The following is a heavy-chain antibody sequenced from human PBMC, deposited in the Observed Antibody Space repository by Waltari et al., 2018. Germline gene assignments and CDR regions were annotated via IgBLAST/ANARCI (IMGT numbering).Heavy chain of an antibody. CDR3: ARTNVVVSYYMDV. V-gene: IGHV5-10-1*01. CDR2: IDPSDSYP. CDR1: GYNFTNYW. Sequence: EVQLVQSGAEVKKPGESLRISCKGSGYNFTNYWITWVRQMPGKGLEWMGRIDPSDSYPNYSPSFQGHVTISVDRSISTAYLQWTSLKASDTAMYYCARTNVVVSYYMDVWGKGTTVTVSS. D-gene: IGHD2-2*01. J-gene: IGHJ6*03.